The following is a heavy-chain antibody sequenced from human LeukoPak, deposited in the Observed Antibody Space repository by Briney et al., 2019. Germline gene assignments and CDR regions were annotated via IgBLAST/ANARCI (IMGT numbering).Heavy chain of an antibody. V-gene: IGHV3-23*01. Sequence: GGSLRLSCAASGFTFSTYAMTCVRQVPGKGLDWVSVISGSGDPTYYADFVKGRFTVSRDNSKNTLYLQMNSLRAEDTAVYYCAKGVTLWDLWQPLCDWGQGTLVTVSS. CDR2: ISGSGDPT. CDR1: GFTFSTYA. D-gene: IGHD3-3*01. J-gene: IGHJ4*02. CDR3: AKGVTLWDLWQPLCD.